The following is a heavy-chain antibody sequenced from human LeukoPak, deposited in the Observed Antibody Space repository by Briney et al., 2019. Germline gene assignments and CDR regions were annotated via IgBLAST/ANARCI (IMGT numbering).Heavy chain of an antibody. D-gene: IGHD1-20*01. CDR3: ARSSVTADDFYYYYMDV. CDR1: GGSISSGHYY. Sequence: PSQTLSLTCTVSGGSISSGHYYWTWIRQPPGKGLEWIGCIYYRGNTYSNPSLTSRLTISVDTSKNQFSLRLSSVTAADTAVYYCARSSVTADDFYYYYMDVWGKGTTVTVSS. CDR2: IYYRGNT. J-gene: IGHJ6*03. V-gene: IGHV4-31*03.